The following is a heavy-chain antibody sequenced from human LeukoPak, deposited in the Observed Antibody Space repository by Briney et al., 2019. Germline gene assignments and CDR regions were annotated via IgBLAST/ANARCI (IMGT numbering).Heavy chain of an antibody. CDR1: GFILSVFW. J-gene: IGHJ4*02. Sequence: GGSLRLSCAASGFILSVFWVTDLRQAPGKGLEWVATMNGDGGETYYVDSVKGRFTISRDSPKNSLYLQMNNLRAEDTAVYYCAKGYLGRGQGTLVTVSS. D-gene: IGHD3-9*01. CDR3: AKGYLG. V-gene: IGHV3-7*01. CDR2: MNGDGGET.